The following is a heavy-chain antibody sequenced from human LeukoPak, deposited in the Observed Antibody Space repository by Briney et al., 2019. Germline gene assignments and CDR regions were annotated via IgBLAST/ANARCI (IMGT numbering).Heavy chain of an antibody. CDR3: ARLHEGVGYRFLEWQYNWFDP. CDR1: GGSISSYY. J-gene: IGHJ5*02. V-gene: IGHV4-59*08. CDR2: IYYSGST. Sequence: SETLSLTCTVSGGSISSYYWSWIRQPPGKGLEWIGYIYYSGSTNYNPSLKSRVTISVDTSKNQFSLKLSSVTAADTAVYYCARLHEGVGYRFLEWQYNWFDPWGQGTLVTVSS. D-gene: IGHD3-3*01.